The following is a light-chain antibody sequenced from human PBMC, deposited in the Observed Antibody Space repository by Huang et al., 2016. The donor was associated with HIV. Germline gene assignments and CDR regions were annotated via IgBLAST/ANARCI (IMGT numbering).Light chain of an antibody. CDR1: QSIGTY. CDR3: QQRSKWPLT. J-gene: IGKJ4*01. Sequence: EIVLTQSPVTLSLSPGDRATLSCRASQSIGTYLAWYQQKSGQAPRLLIYDVSNRASGVPARFSAIGSETDFTLTIASLDPDDFVIYHCQQRSKWPLTFGGGTKVEMK. CDR2: DVS. V-gene: IGKV3-11*01.